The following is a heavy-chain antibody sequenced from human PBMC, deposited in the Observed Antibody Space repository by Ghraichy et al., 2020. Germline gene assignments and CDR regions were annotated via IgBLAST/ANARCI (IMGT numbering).Heavy chain of an antibody. D-gene: IGHD3-22*01. CDR2: INHSGST. Sequence: SETLSLTCAVYGGSFSGYYWSWIRQPPGKGLEWIGEINHSGSTNYNPSLKSRVTISVDTSKNQFSLKLSSVTAADTAVYYCARPPKAGYYYDSSGYYDYWGQGTLVTVSS. J-gene: IGHJ4*02. CDR1: GGSFSGYY. V-gene: IGHV4-34*01. CDR3: ARPPKAGYYYDSSGYYDY.